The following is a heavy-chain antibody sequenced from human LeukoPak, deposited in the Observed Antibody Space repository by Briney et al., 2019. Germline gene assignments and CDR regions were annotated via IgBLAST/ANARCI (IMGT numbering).Heavy chain of an antibody. CDR2: INPNSGET. CDR1: GYTFTGHF. Sequence: ASVKVSCKSSGYTFTGHFIHWVRQAPGQGLEWLGWINPNSGETQSPQNFQGRVTLTRDTSSNTAYMSMSRLTSDDTAVYYCAREMRRYYDRSGSFEIWGQGTPVTVSS. J-gene: IGHJ3*02. CDR3: AREMRRYYDRSGSFEI. V-gene: IGHV1-2*02. D-gene: IGHD3-22*01.